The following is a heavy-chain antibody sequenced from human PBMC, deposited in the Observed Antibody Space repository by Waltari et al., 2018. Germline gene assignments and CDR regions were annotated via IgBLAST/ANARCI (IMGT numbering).Heavy chain of an antibody. J-gene: IGHJ6*02. Sequence: QLQLQESGPGLVKPSETLSLTCTVSGGSISSSSYYWGWIRQPPGKGLEWIGSIYYSGSTYYNPSLKGRVTISVDTSKNQFSRKLSSVTAADTAVYYCARAPLLRLEMATTPDYYYYYYGMDVWGQGTTVTVSS. D-gene: IGHD5-12*01. CDR3: ARAPLLRLEMATTPDYYYYYYGMDV. CDR2: IYYSGST. V-gene: IGHV4-39*07. CDR1: GGSISSSSYY.